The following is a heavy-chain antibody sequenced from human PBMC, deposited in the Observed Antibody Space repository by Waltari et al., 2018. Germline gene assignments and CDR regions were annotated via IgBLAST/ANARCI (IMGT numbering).Heavy chain of an antibody. J-gene: IGHJ4*02. CDR1: GFTFSNYG. CDR3: ARGSPSYWALGL. V-gene: IGHV3-74*01. Sequence: EEQLVESGGGLVQPGGSLRLSCAASGFTFSNYGLHWVRQAPGKGPVWVSRINSAASTTNYADSVKGRFTISRDNAKNTLYLQMDSLRVEDTAVYYCARGSPSYWALGLWGQGILVTVSS. D-gene: IGHD2-8*02. CDR2: INSAASTT.